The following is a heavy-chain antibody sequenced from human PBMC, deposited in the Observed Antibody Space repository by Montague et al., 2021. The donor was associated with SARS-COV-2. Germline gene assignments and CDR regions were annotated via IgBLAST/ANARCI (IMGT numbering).Heavy chain of an antibody. D-gene: IGHD3-10*01. J-gene: IGHJ4*02. Sequence: PALVKPTQTLTLTCTFSGFSLRSDDEGVAWIRQSPGQALEWLAVIYWNGDKRYSPSLQRRLTITKDTSENLVVLTMTNMDPVDTATYYCAHRGMIRGLIFDYWGQGTLVTVSS. CDR2: IYWNGDK. CDR3: AHRGMIRGLIFDY. CDR1: GFSLRSDDEG. V-gene: IGHV2-5*01.